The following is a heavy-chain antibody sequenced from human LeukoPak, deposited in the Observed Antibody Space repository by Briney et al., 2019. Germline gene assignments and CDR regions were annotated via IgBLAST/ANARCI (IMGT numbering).Heavy chain of an antibody. CDR1: GYTFTSYD. CDR2: MNPNSGNT. CDR3: ARGYSGSYYPGY. Sequence: ASVKVSCKASGYTFTSYDIDWVRQATGQGLEWMGWMNPNSGNTGYAQKFQGRVTMTRNTSISTAYMELSGLRSEDTAVYYCARGYSGSYYPGYWGQGTLVTVSS. V-gene: IGHV1-8*01. J-gene: IGHJ4*02. D-gene: IGHD1-26*01.